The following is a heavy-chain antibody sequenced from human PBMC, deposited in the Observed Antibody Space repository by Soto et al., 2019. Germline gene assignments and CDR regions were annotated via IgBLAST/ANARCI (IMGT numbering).Heavy chain of an antibody. J-gene: IGHJ4*02. Sequence: PSETLSLTCTVSGGSISSYYWSWIRQPPGKGLEWIGYIYYSGSTNYNPSLKSRVTISVDTSKNQFSLKLSSVTAADTAVYYCARLNSGSYPREPYYFDYWGQGPLVTVST. V-gene: IGHV4-59*01. CDR2: IYYSGST. CDR1: GGSISSYY. D-gene: IGHD3-10*01. CDR3: ARLNSGSYPREPYYFDY.